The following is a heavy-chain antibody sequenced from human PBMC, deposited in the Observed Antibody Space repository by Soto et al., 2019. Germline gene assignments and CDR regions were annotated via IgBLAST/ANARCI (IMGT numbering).Heavy chain of an antibody. CDR2: ISSSSSTI. CDR3: ARGDSSSWPSTDPFFDY. J-gene: IGHJ4*02. V-gene: IGHV3-48*02. Sequence: EVQLVESGGGLVQPGGSLRLSCAASGFTFSSYSMNWVRQAPGKGLEWVSYISSSSSTIYYADSVKGRFTISRDNAKNSLYLQMNSLRDEDTAVYYCARGDSSSWPSTDPFFDYWGQGTLVTVSS. D-gene: IGHD6-13*01. CDR1: GFTFSSYS.